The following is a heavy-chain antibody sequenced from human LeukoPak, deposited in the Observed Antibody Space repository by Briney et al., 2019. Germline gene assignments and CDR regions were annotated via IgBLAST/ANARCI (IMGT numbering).Heavy chain of an antibody. J-gene: IGHJ4*02. D-gene: IGHD6-19*01. CDR1: GGSISSYY. CDR2: IYYSGST. CDR3: ARDRLSSGWYSGFDY. V-gene: IGHV4-59*01. Sequence: SETLSLTCTVSGGSISSYYWSWIRQPPGKGLEWIGYIYYSGSTNYNPSLKSRVTISVDTSKNQFSLKLSSVTAADTAVHYCARDRLSSGWYSGFDYWGQGTLVTVSS.